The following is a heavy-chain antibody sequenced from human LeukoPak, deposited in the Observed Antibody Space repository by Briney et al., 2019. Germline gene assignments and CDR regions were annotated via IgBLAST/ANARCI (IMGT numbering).Heavy chain of an antibody. CDR2: ISYDGRYC. J-gene: IGHJ4*02. D-gene: IGHD7-27*01. CDR1: GFSFSASS. V-gene: IGHV3-30*04. Sequence: PGGSLRLSCAASGFSFSASSMHWVRQAPGKGLEWVAVISYDGRYCHYADSVKGRFTISRDNSKNTLYLQMNSLRAEDTAVYYCANGWGNRYFDHWGQGTLVTVSS. CDR3: ANGWGNRYFDH.